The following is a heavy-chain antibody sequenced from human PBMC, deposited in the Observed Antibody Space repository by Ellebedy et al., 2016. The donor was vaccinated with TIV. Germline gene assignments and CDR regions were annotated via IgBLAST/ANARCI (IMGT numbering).Heavy chain of an antibody. Sequence: LRLSCSVSGDSISRGGFFCSWIRQHPGKGLECIGYISYSGSTYYNPSLMSRVTISGDTFNNQLSLKLNSVTAADTAVYYCARGDTIFDTWGQGTPVTVSS. CDR3: ARGDTIFDT. V-gene: IGHV4-31*03. CDR2: ISYSGST. CDR1: GDSISRGGFF. J-gene: IGHJ4*02. D-gene: IGHD3-9*01.